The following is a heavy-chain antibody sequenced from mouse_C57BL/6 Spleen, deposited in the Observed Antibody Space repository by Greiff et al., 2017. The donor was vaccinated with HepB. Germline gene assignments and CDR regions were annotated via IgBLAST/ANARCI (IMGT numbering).Heavy chain of an antibody. CDR3: ARKGVYEYLDYYAMDY. J-gene: IGHJ4*01. V-gene: IGHV1-7*01. CDR1: GYTFTSYW. D-gene: IGHD5-1*01. Sequence: VQLQQSGAELAKPGASVKLSCKASGYTFTSYWMHWVKQRPGQGREWIGYINPSSGYTKYNQKFKDKATWTADKSSSTAYMQLSSLTYEDSAVDYCARKGVYEYLDYYAMDYWGQGPSLTISS. CDR2: INPSSGYT.